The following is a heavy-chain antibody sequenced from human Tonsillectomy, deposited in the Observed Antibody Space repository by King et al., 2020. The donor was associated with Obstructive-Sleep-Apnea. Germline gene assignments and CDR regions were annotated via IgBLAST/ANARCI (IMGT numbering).Heavy chain of an antibody. D-gene: IGHD3-10*01. V-gene: IGHV3-21*01. CDR2: MTSTGTYI. CDR1: DLPFSSSS. Sequence: EVQLVESGGGLVKPGGSLRLSCVVSDLPFSSSSMNWVRQAPGKGLEWVSSMTSTGTYIYDGDSVKGRFTISRDNAKNSLFLQMNSLTVDDTAVYYCAREEYFGSGTYYSTFDYWGQGTLVTVSS. CDR3: AREEYFGSGTYYSTFDY. J-gene: IGHJ4*02.